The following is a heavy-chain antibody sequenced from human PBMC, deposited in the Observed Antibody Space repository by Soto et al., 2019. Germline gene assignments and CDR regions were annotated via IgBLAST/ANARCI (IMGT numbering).Heavy chain of an antibody. Sequence: TLSLTCTVSGGSVSNISDYWSWVRQPPGKGLEWIGYIYYSGSADYNPSLGSRVTISLDTSKNQFSLKLSSVTTADTAVYYCARDPGGDYSNPPAYYYYGMDVWGQGTTVTVSS. J-gene: IGHJ6*02. CDR2: IYYSGSA. D-gene: IGHD4-4*01. CDR3: ARDPGGDYSNPPAYYYYGMDV. V-gene: IGHV4-61*01. CDR1: GGSVSNISDY.